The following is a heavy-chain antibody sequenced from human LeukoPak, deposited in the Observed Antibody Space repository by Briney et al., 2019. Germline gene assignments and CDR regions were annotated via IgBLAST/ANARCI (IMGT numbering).Heavy chain of an antibody. CDR1: GGSISSSSYY. J-gene: IGHJ4*02. CDR2: IYYSGST. Sequence: SETLSLTCTVSGGSISSSSYYWGWIRQPPGKGLEWIGSIYYSGSTYYNPSLKSRVTISVDTSKNQFSLKLSSVTAADTAVYYCARGQYDILTGYTFGYWGQGTLVTVSS. V-gene: IGHV4-39*07. D-gene: IGHD3-9*01. CDR3: ARGQYDILTGYTFGY.